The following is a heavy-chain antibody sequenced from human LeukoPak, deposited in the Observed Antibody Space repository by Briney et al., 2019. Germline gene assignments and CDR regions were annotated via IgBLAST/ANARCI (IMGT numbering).Heavy chain of an antibody. D-gene: IGHD1-1*01. CDR1: GGSISSHY. J-gene: IGHJ4*02. V-gene: IGHV4-59*11. CDR3: ARDPYLTGKFDY. Sequence: SETLSLTCTVSGGSISSHYWSWIRQPPGKGLEGIGFIYYTGSTNYNPYNPSLKSRVTISVDTSKNQFSLKLSSVTAADTAVYYCARDPYLTGKFDYWGQGTLVTVSS. CDR2: IYYTGST.